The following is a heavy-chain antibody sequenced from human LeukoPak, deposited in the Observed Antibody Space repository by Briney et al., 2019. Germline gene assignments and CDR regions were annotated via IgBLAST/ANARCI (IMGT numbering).Heavy chain of an antibody. D-gene: IGHD4-23*01. CDR3: ARMEAVLTPIDY. CDR2: IYYSGST. J-gene: IGHJ4*02. V-gene: IGHV4-59*01. Sequence: SETLSLTCTVSGGSISSYYWSWIRQPPGKGLEWIGYIYYSGSTNYNPSLKSRVTISVDTSKNQFSLKLSSVTAADTAVYYCARMEAVLTPIDYWGQGTLVTVSS. CDR1: GGSISSYY.